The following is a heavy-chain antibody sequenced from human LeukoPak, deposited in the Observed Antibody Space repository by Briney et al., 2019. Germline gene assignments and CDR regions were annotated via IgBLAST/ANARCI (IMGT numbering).Heavy chain of an antibody. V-gene: IGHV3-7*03. D-gene: IGHD6-19*01. Sequence: GGSLRLSCAASGFTFSTYSMSWVRQAPGKGLEWVGHIKEDGSSQNYADSVKGRFTISRDNAKSSLHLQMNGLRAEDTAMYYCVKDSGWFHFDSWGQGTLVTVSS. CDR2: IKEDGSSQ. J-gene: IGHJ4*02. CDR1: GFTFSTYS. CDR3: VKDSGWFHFDS.